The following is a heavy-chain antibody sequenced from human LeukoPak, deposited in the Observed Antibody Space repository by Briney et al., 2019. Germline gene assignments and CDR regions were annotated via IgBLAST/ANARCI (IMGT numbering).Heavy chain of an antibody. D-gene: IGHD3-16*02. CDR1: GGYFTGYY. CDR2: SNHIGRT. Sequence: PSETLSLTCAINGGYFTGYYWTWIRQPPGKGLGWIGESNHIGRTAYNPSLKSRVSISVDSSKNQFSLKLHSVTAADTARYYCARRDPNYVWGSYRFWGQGALVIVSS. CDR3: ARRDPNYVWGSYRF. V-gene: IGHV4-34*01. J-gene: IGHJ4*02.